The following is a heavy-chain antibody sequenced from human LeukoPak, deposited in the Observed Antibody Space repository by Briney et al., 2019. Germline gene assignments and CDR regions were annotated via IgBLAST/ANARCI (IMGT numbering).Heavy chain of an antibody. CDR2: ISYDGSNK. V-gene: IGHV3-30-3*01. CDR3: ARDPRGCGDCYSSGSHSHFDY. CDR1: GFTFSSYA. Sequence: GGSLRLSCAASGFTFSSYATHWVRQAPGKGLEWVAVISYDGSNKYYADSVKGRFTISRDNSKNTLYLQMNSLRAEDTAVYYCARDPRGCGDCYSSGSHSHFDYWGQGTLVTVSS. D-gene: IGHD2-21*02. J-gene: IGHJ4*02.